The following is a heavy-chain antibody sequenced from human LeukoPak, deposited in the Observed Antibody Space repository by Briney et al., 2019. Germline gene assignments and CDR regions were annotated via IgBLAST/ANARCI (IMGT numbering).Heavy chain of an antibody. CDR2: ISSSGSTI. Sequence: GGSLRLSCAAPGFTFSSYEMNWVRQAPGKGLEWVSYISSSGSTIYYADSVKGRFTISRDNAKNSLYLQMNSLRAEDTAVCYCARAGSYSYGYTDYWGQGTLVTVSS. CDR1: GFTFSSYE. CDR3: ARAGSYSYGYTDY. J-gene: IGHJ4*02. D-gene: IGHD5-18*01. V-gene: IGHV3-48*03.